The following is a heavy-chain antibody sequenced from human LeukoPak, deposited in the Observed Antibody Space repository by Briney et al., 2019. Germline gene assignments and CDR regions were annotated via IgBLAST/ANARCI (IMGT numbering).Heavy chain of an antibody. V-gene: IGHV3-33*01. CDR1: GFTFSSYG. Sequence: QSGGSLRLSCAASGFTFSSYGMHWVRQAPGKGLEWVAVIWYDGSNKYYADSVKGRFTIFRDNSKNTLYLQMNSLRAEDTAVYYCARDRLSGYDAFDIWGQGTMVTVSS. CDR2: IWYDGSNK. J-gene: IGHJ3*02. D-gene: IGHD1-1*01. CDR3: ARDRLSGYDAFDI.